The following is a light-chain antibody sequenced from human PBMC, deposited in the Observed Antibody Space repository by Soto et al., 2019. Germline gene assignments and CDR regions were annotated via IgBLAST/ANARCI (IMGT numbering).Light chain of an antibody. CDR2: DVN. CDR1: PCDVGGSNS. J-gene: IGLJ2*01. CDR3: SSYAPSDVV. Sequence: QSVLTQPPSASGSPGQSVTISCTGTPCDVGGSNSVSWYQQHPGKAPNLMIYDVNKRPSGVPDRFSGSKSGNTASLTVSGLQAADEAYYFCSSYAPSDVVFGGGTKLTVL. V-gene: IGLV2-8*01.